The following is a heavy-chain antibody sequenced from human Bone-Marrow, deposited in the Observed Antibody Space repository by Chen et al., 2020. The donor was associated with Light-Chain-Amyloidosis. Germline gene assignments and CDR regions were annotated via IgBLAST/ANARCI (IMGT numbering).Heavy chain of an antibody. CDR2: IYPDDSDA. Sequence: EVQLEQSGPEVKTPGASLQISCTRSGYTFPNYWIGWVRQMPGKGLEWMGVIYPDDSDARYSPSFEGQVTISADKSITTAYLQWRSLKASDTAMYYCARRRDGYNFDYWGQGTLVTVSS. J-gene: IGHJ4*02. CDR3: ARRRDGYNFDY. CDR1: GYTFPNYW. D-gene: IGHD5-12*01. V-gene: IGHV5-51*01.